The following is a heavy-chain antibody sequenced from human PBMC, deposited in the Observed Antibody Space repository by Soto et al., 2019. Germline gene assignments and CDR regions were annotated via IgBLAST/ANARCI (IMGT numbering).Heavy chain of an antibody. J-gene: IGHJ4*02. CDR1: GASITSGDSF. CDR3: AADRGNSSDWQLDF. CDR2: IYSSGST. D-gene: IGHD6-19*01. Sequence: QVQLQESGPGLVKPSQTLSLTCSVSGASITSGDSFWNWLRQPPGMGLEWIGYIYSSGSTYYNPSLRSRGTISVDRSKNQFSLRLNSVTAADTAVYYCAADRGNSSDWQLDFWGQGALVSVSA. V-gene: IGHV4-30-4*01.